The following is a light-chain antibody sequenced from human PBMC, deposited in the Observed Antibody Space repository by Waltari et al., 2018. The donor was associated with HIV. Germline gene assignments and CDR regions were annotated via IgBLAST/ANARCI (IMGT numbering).Light chain of an antibody. CDR3: QHYNDWPIT. J-gene: IGKJ5*01. Sequence: EIVMTQSPATLSVSPGERATLSCRASQSVSSTLAWYQQIPGQAPRLLIYEASTRATGSPARFSGSGSGTEFTLTISSLQSEDFAIYYCQHYNDWPITFGQGTRLEIK. V-gene: IGKV3-15*01. CDR2: EAS. CDR1: QSVSST.